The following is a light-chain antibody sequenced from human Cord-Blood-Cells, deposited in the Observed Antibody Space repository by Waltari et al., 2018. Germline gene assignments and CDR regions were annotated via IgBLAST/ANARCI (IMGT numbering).Light chain of an antibody. Sequence: DIQMTQSPSYLSASVGDRVTIPCRASQSISSYLNWYQQKPGKAPKLLIYAASSLQSGVPSRFSGSGSGTDFTLTISSLQPEDFATYYCQQSYSTPPYTFGQGTKLEIK. CDR2: AAS. CDR3: QQSYSTPPYT. J-gene: IGKJ2*01. V-gene: IGKV1-39*01. CDR1: QSISSY.